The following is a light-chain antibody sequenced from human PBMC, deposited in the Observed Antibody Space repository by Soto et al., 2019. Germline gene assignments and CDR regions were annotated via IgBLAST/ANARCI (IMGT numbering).Light chain of an antibody. CDR1: QSISSY. CDR2: AAS. V-gene: IGKV1-39*01. CDR3: QQSYSSPLT. Sequence: DIPMTQSPSSLSASVGDRVTITCRASQSISSYFNWYQQKPGKAPKLLIYAASSLQSGVPSRFSGSGSVTDFTITISTLQPEDFATYYCQQSYSSPLTFGGGTKVEFK. J-gene: IGKJ4*01.